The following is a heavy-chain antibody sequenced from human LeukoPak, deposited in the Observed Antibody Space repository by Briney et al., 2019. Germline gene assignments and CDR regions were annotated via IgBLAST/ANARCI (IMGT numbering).Heavy chain of an antibody. CDR3: ARGKTSQNIVTRKTYNWFDP. Sequence: PGGSLRLSCAASGFTFSSYNMNWVRQAPGKGLEWVSAISGSGGSTYYAYSVKGRFTISRDNSKNTLYLQMNSLRAEDTAVYYCARGKTSQNIVTRKTYNWFDPWGQGTLVTVSS. CDR1: GFTFSSYN. CDR2: ISGSGGST. V-gene: IGHV3-23*01. J-gene: IGHJ5*02. D-gene: IGHD2/OR15-2a*01.